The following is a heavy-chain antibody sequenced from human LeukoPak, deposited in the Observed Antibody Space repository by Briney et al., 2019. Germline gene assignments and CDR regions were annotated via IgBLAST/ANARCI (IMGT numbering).Heavy chain of an antibody. CDR2: IYPGDSDT. CDR1: RYSFTSYW. D-gene: IGHD5-18*01. V-gene: IGHV5-51*01. J-gene: IGHJ4*02. Sequence: GESLKISCKGSRYSFTSYWIGWVRQMPGKGLEWMGIIYPGDSDTRYSPSFQGQVTISADKSISTAYLQWSSLKASDTAMYYCARHHLVDTAMEYYFDYWGQGTLFTVSS. CDR3: ARHHLVDTAMEYYFDY.